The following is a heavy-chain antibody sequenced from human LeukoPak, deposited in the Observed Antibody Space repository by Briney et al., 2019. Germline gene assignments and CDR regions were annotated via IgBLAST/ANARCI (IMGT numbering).Heavy chain of an antibody. CDR1: GGSFSGYY. Sequence: PSETLSLTCAVYGGSFSGYYWSWIRQPPGKGLEWIGEINHSGSTNYNPSLKSRVTISVDTSKNQFSLKLSSVTAAATAVYYCARATSRYSSSWYVVGREFDYWGQGTLVTVSS. V-gene: IGHV4-34*01. CDR3: ARATSRYSSSWYVVGREFDY. J-gene: IGHJ4*02. CDR2: INHSGST. D-gene: IGHD6-13*01.